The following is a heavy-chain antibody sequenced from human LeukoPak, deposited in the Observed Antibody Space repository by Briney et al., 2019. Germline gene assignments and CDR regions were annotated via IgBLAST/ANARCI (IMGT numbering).Heavy chain of an antibody. V-gene: IGHV1-8*02. J-gene: IGHJ4*02. Sequence: ASVKVSCKASGYTFTGYYMHWVQQAPGQGLEWMGWMNPNSGNTGYAQKFQGRVTMTRNTSISTAYMELSSLRSEDTAVYYCARIGLRGVIISRPLDYWGQGTLVTVSS. CDR3: ARIGLRGVIISRPLDY. CDR2: MNPNSGNT. CDR1: GYTFTGYY. D-gene: IGHD3-16*02.